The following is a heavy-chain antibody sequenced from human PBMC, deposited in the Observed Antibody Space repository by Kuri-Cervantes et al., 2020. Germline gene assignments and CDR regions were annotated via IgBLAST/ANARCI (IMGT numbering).Heavy chain of an antibody. D-gene: IGHD1-26*01. Sequence: SETLCLTCVVYGGSFSGYYWSWIRQPPGKGLEWIGEINHSGSTNYNPSLKSRVTISVDTSKNQFSLKLSSVTAADTAVYYCARGWELGLNYFDYWGQGTLVTVSS. CDR1: GGSFSGYY. V-gene: IGHV4-34*01. J-gene: IGHJ4*02. CDR3: ARGWELGLNYFDY. CDR2: INHSGST.